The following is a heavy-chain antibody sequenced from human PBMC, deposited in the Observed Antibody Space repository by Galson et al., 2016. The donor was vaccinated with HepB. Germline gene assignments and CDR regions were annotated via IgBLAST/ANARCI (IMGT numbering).Heavy chain of an antibody. CDR3: ARGSAFDI. V-gene: IGHV3-9*03. CDR1: GFTFDDYA. J-gene: IGHJ3*02. CDR2: ISWNSGSI. Sequence: SLRLSCAASGFTFDDYAMYWVRQAPGKGLEWVSGISWNSGSIGYADSVKGRFTISRDNAKNSLYLQMNSLRAEDMALYYCARGSAFDIWGQGTMVTVSS.